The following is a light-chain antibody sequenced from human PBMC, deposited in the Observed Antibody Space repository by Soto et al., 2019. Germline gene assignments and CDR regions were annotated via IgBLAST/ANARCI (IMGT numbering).Light chain of an antibody. Sequence: EVVMTQSPATLSVSPGERATLSCRASQSFRGLLAWYQQKPGQAPRLLIYGASSRATGIPDRFSGSGSGTDFTLTISRLEPEDFAVYYCQQYGNSPWTFGQGTKVDIK. CDR1: QSFRGL. V-gene: IGKV3-20*01. J-gene: IGKJ1*01. CDR3: QQYGNSPWT. CDR2: GAS.